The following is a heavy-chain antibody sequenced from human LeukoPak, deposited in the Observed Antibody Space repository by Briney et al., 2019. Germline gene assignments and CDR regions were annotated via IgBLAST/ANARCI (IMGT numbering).Heavy chain of an antibody. CDR3: ARGWAGAFDC. V-gene: IGHV3-66*01. Sequence: GGSLRLSCAASGFTFSSYSMNWVRQAPGKGLEWVSVLHNDGTTHYAEYVKGRFTISRDDSQNTLHLQMNSLRAEDTALYYCARGWAGAFDCWGQGTLVTVSS. CDR2: LHNDGTT. J-gene: IGHJ4*02. D-gene: IGHD1-26*01. CDR1: GFTFSSYS.